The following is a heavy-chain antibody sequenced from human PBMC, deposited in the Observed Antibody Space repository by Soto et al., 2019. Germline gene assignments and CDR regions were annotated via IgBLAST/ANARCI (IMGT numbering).Heavy chain of an antibody. CDR3: AGGMDYGGTHDAFDI. Sequence: QVQLVESGGGVVQPGRSLRLSCAASGFTFSSYAMHWVRQAPGKGLEWVAVISYDGSNKYYADSVKGRFTISRDNSKNTLYLQMNSLRAEDTAVYYCAGGMDYGGTHDAFDIWGQGTMVTVSS. D-gene: IGHD4-17*01. J-gene: IGHJ3*02. V-gene: IGHV3-30-3*01. CDR1: GFTFSSYA. CDR2: ISYDGSNK.